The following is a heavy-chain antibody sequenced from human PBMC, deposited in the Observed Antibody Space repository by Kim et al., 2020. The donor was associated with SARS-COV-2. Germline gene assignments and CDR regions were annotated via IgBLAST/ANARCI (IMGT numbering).Heavy chain of an antibody. CDR3: AKDLGYFDL. CDR1: GFTFSSYA. J-gene: IGHJ2*01. Sequence: GGSLRLSCAASGFTFSSYAMSWVRQAPGKGLEWVSVIYSGGSSTYYADSVKGRFTISRDNSKNTLYPQMNSLRAEDTAVYYCAKDLGYFDLWGRGTLVTVSS. V-gene: IGHV3-23*03. CDR2: IYSGGSST.